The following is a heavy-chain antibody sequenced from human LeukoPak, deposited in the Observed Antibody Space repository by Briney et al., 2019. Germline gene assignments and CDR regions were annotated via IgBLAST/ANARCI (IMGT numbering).Heavy chain of an antibody. CDR3: AKERDGDYVRYTHY. CDR1: GFSLSDHY. V-gene: IGHV3-23*01. J-gene: IGHJ4*02. D-gene: IGHD4-17*01. CDR2: ISASGGGT. Sequence: GGSLRLSCAASGFSLSDHYMDWVRQAPGKGLEWVSSISASGGGTYYADSVKGRFTISRDNSKNTLYLQLSSLRADDTAVYHCAKERDGDYVRYTHYWGQGTLVTVSS.